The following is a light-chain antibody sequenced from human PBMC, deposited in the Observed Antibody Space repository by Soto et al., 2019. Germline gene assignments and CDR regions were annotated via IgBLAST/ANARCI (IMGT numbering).Light chain of an antibody. CDR2: SAS. V-gene: IGKV3-20*01. CDR3: QQFGTSPMWT. J-gene: IGKJ1*01. Sequence: EIMLTQSPGTLSLYPGERATLSCRASQSVSSAYLAWYQQKPGQAPRLLIYSASTRSTGIPDRFSGSGSGTDFTLTISRLEPEDFAVYYCQQFGTSPMWTFGQGTKVEVK. CDR1: QSVSSAY.